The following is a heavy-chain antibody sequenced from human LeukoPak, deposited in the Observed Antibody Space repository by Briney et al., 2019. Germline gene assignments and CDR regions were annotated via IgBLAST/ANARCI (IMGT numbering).Heavy chain of an antibody. D-gene: IGHD3-22*01. CDR2: MNPNSGNT. CDR3: ARVPLRYDSSGYYPSWDY. J-gene: IGHJ4*02. V-gene: IGHV1-8*02. CDR1: GYTFSNYG. Sequence: ASVKVSCKASGYTFSNYGISWVRQATGQGLEWMGWMNPNSGNTGYAQKFQGRVTMTRNTSISTAYMELSSLRSEDTAVYYCARVPLRYDSSGYYPSWDYWGQGTLVTVSS.